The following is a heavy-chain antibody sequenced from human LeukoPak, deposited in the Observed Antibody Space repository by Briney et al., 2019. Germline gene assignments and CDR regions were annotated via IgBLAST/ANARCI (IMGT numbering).Heavy chain of an antibody. CDR2: IYPGDSDT. CDR1: GYSFISDW. J-gene: IGHJ4*02. D-gene: IGHD2-21*01. CDR3: ARHTRHLVDY. V-gene: IGHV5-51*01. Sequence: GESLKISCKGSGYSFISDWIGWVRQMPGKGVEWMGIIYPGDSDTRYSPSFQGQVTISANKSISTAYLQWSSLKASDTAMYYCARHTRHLVDYWGQGTLVTVSS.